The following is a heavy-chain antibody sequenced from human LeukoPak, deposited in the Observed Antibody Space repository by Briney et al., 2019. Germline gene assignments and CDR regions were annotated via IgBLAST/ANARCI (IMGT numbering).Heavy chain of an antibody. J-gene: IGHJ3*02. V-gene: IGHV4-59*08. Sequence: SETLSLTCTVSGGSISSYYWSWIRQPPGKGLEWIGYIYYSGSTNYNPSLKSRVTISVDTSKNQFSLKLSSVTAADTAVYYCARRMGATVVTRAAFDIWGQGTMVTVSS. CDR1: GGSISSYY. CDR2: IYYSGST. D-gene: IGHD4-23*01. CDR3: ARRMGATVVTRAAFDI.